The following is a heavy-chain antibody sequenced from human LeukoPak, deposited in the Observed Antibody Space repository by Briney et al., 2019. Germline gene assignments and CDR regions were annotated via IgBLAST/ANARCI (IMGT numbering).Heavy chain of an antibody. CDR2: ITTYNGEK. CDR3: ARDCSNGVCYPRDY. D-gene: IGHD2-8*01. J-gene: IGHJ4*02. CDR1: GYTLSGYG. V-gene: IGHV1-18*01. Sequence: ASVKVSCKASGYTLSGYGISWVRQAPGQGLAWVGWITTYNGEKKYSEKFQGRVTMTTDTSTSTYYMEMTSLRTDDTAIYYCARDCSNGVCYPRDYWGQGTLVSVST.